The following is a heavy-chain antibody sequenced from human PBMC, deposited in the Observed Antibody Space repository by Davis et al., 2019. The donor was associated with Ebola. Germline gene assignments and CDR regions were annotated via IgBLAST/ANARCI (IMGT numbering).Heavy chain of an antibody. D-gene: IGHD3-10*01. CDR2: INHSGST. CDR3: ARFPVINYYYYGMDV. V-gene: IGHV4-39*07. Sequence: SETLSLTCTVSGDSISSGDYYWGWIRQPPGKGLEWIGEINHSGSTNYNPSLKSRVTISVDTSKNQFSLKLSSVTAADTAVYYCARFPVINYYYYGMDVWGKGTTVTVSS. J-gene: IGHJ6*04. CDR1: GDSISSGDYY.